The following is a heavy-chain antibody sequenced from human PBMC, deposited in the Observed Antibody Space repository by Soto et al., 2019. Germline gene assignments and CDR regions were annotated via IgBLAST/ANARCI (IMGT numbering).Heavy chain of an antibody. Sequence: QLQLQESGPGQVKPSETLSLTCTVSGGSISSSSYYWGWIRQPPGKGLEWIGSIYYSGSTYYNPSLTSXXTXSXXTATNQFSLKLSSVTAADTAVYYCVASTTIVSGAYWGQGTLVTVSS. CDR2: IYYSGST. CDR3: VASTTIVSGAY. V-gene: IGHV4-39*01. J-gene: IGHJ4*02. D-gene: IGHD5-12*01. CDR1: GGSISSSSYY.